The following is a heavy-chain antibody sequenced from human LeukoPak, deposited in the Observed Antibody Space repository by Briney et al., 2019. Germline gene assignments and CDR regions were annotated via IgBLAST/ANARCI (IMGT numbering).Heavy chain of an antibody. J-gene: IGHJ5*02. CDR3: ARGVRRFDP. CDR1: GGSFSGYY. Sequence: PSETLSLTCAVYGGSFSGYYWSWIRQPPGKGLEWIGEINHSGSTNYNPSLKSRVTISVDTSKNQFSLKLSSMTAADTAVYYCARGVRRFDPWGQGTLVTVSS. V-gene: IGHV4-34*01. CDR2: INHSGST. D-gene: IGHD6-6*01.